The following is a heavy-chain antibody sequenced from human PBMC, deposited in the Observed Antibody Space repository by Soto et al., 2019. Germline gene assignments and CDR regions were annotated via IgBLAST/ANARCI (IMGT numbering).Heavy chain of an antibody. V-gene: IGHV3-23*01. CDR1: GFTFSGYA. CDR2: ISGSGGST. CDR3: AKGGYYGSGSAPYYYYMDV. D-gene: IGHD3-10*01. J-gene: IGHJ6*03. Sequence: GGSLRLSCAASGFTFSGYAMSWVRQAPGKGLEWVSAISGSGGSTYYADSVKGRFTISRDNSKNALYLQMNSLRAEDTAVYYCAKGGYYGSGSAPYYYYMDVWGKGTTVTVSS.